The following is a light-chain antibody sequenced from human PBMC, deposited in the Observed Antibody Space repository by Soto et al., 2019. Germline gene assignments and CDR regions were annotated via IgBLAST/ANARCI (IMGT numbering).Light chain of an antibody. CDR1: QSLLYSSNNKNS. J-gene: IGKJ3*01. Sequence: DIVMTQSPDSLAVSLGERATINCKSSQSLLYSSNNKNSLAWYQQKPGQPPKLLLYWASTREYGVPDRFSGSESGTDFTLTISSLQAEDVAVYYCQQYLRSPATFGPGTRMDIK. CDR2: WAS. V-gene: IGKV4-1*01. CDR3: QQYLRSPAT.